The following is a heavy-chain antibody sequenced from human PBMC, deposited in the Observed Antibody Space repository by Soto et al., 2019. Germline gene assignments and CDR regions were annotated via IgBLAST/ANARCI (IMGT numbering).Heavy chain of an antibody. CDR3: ARGTQPDYGMDV. CDR1: GASFSGYY. D-gene: IGHD2-2*01. J-gene: IGHJ6*02. Sequence: ETLSLTCAVYGASFSGYYWSWIRQPPGKGLEWIGEINHSGSTNYNPSLKSRVTISVDTSKNQFSLKLSSVTAADTAVYYCARGTQPDYGMDVWGQGTTVTVSS. V-gene: IGHV4-34*01. CDR2: INHSGST.